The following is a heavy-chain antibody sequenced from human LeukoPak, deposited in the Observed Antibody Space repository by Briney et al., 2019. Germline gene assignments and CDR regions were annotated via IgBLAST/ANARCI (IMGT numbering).Heavy chain of an antibody. Sequence: SETLSLTCTVSGGSISSYYWSWIRQPPGKGLEWIGYIYTSGSTNYNPSLKSRVTISVDTSKNQFSLKLSSVTAADTAVYYCARGGGYCSSTSCYMPYYYYYYMDVWGKGTTVTVSS. J-gene: IGHJ6*03. CDR3: ARGGGYCSSTSCYMPYYYYYYMDV. CDR2: IYTSGST. CDR1: GGSISSYY. V-gene: IGHV4-4*09. D-gene: IGHD2-2*02.